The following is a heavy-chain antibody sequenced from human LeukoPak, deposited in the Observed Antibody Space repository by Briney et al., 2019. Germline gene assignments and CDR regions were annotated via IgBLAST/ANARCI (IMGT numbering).Heavy chain of an antibody. J-gene: IGHJ4*02. CDR2: ISAYNGNT. V-gene: IGHV1-18*01. CDR1: GYTFTSYG. Sequence: ASVKVSCKASGYTFTSYGIIWVRQAPGQGLEWMGWISAYNGNTNYAQKLQGRVTMTTDTSTSTAYMELRSLRSDDTAVYYCARDVVKGLVVAGTRVPYYFDYWGQGTLVTVSS. D-gene: IGHD2-15*01. CDR3: ARDVVKGLVVAGTRVPYYFDY.